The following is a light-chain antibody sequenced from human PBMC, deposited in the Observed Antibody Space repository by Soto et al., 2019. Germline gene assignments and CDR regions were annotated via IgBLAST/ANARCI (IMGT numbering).Light chain of an antibody. CDR1: SSNIGINS. Sequence: QSVLTQPPSASGTPGQRVTISCSGSSSNIGINSVFWYQQFPGTAPKLLIYASYLRPSGVPDRFSGSKSATSASLAISGLRSEDEADYHCATWDDSLSAWVFGGGTKVTVL. CDR2: ASY. V-gene: IGLV1-47*02. CDR3: ATWDDSLSAWV. J-gene: IGLJ3*02.